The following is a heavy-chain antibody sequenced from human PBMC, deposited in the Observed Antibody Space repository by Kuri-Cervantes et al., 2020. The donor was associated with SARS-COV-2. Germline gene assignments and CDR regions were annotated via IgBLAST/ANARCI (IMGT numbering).Heavy chain of an antibody. CDR2: IKQDGSEK. CDR3: ARDTDPWGIAAPNDY. CDR1: GFTFSNDW. Sequence: GESLKISCASDGFTFSNDWMSWVRQAPGKGLEWVANIKQDGSEKYYVDSVKGRFTISRDNAENSLYLQMNSLRDEDTAVYYCARDTDPWGIAAPNDYWGQGTLVTVSS. D-gene: IGHD6-13*01. V-gene: IGHV3-7*01. J-gene: IGHJ4*02.